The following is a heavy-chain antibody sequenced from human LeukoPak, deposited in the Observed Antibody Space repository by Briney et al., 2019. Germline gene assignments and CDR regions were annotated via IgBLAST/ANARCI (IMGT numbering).Heavy chain of an antibody. Sequence: GASVKVSCKASGYTFTGYYMHWVRQAPGQGLEWMGWINPNSGGTNYAQKFQGRVTTTRDTSISTAYMGLSRLRSDDTAVYYCARVMDGHEWLRLVVLHYWGQGTLVTVSS. CDR3: ARVMDGHEWLRLVVLHY. J-gene: IGHJ4*02. V-gene: IGHV1-2*02. CDR2: INPNSGGT. CDR1: GYTFTGYY. D-gene: IGHD5-12*01.